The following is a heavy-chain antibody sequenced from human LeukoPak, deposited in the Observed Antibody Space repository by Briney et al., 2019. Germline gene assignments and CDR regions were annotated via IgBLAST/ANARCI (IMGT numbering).Heavy chain of an antibody. D-gene: IGHD7-27*01. CDR2: ISSTGVI. CDR3: ARDHNWGFDY. Sequence: GGSLRLSCAASGFTFSDYPMNWVRQTPGKGLEWVSYISSTGVIYYADSVRGRFSISRDNAMNSVYMQMNSLRAEDTALYYCARDHNWGFDYWGRGTPVTVSS. CDR1: GFTFSDYP. V-gene: IGHV3-69-1*01. J-gene: IGHJ4*02.